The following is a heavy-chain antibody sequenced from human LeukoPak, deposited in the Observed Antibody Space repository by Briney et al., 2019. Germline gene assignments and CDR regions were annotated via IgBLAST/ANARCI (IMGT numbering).Heavy chain of an antibody. CDR1: GYSFNELS. CDR3: ATLDSYYDTSGRPLLPD. V-gene: IGHV1-24*01. Sequence: AASVKVSCKVSGYSFNELSMHWVRQAPGLGLEWMGGFNREDDAPVYAQQFQGRVTMTEDTSTDTAYMELSSLRSEDTALYYCATLDSYYDTSGRPLLPDWGQGTLVTVSS. CDR2: FNREDDAP. J-gene: IGHJ4*02. D-gene: IGHD3-22*01.